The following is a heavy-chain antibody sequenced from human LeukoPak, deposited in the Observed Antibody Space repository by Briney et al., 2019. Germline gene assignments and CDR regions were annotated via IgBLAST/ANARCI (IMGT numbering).Heavy chain of an antibody. CDR1: GGTFSSYA. CDR2: IIPIFGIA. V-gene: IGHV1-69*04. J-gene: IGHJ5*02. D-gene: IGHD4-23*01. Sequence: SVKVSCKASGGTFSSYAISWVRQAPGQGLEWMGRIIPIFGIANYAQKFQGRVTITADKSTSTAYMELSSLRSEDTAVYYCARSPFTVVTPSNWFDPWGQGTLVTVSS. CDR3: ARSPFTVVTPSNWFDP.